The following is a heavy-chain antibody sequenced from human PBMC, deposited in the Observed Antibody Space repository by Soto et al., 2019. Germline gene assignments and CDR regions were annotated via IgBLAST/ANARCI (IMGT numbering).Heavy chain of an antibody. Sequence: ASVKVSCKASGGTFSSYAISWVRQAPGQGLEWMGGIIPIFGTANYAQKFQGRVTITADESTSTAYMELSSLRSEDTAVYYCARPTRGYSSYAPRGDAFDIWGQGTMVTVSS. J-gene: IGHJ3*02. CDR2: IIPIFGTA. CDR3: ARPTRGYSSYAPRGDAFDI. D-gene: IGHD5-12*01. V-gene: IGHV1-69*13. CDR1: GGTFSSYA.